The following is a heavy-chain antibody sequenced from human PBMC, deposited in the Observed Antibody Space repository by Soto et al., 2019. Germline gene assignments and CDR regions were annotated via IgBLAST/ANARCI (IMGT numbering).Heavy chain of an antibody. J-gene: IGHJ5*01. CDR3: AHRLGWYDFWSCYDPSTNLFDF. V-gene: IGHV2-5*02. CDR2: IYWDDDK. Sequence: SGHTLVNPTQTLTLPCTFSGFSLSTSRVGVGWIRQPPGKALEWLALIYWDDDKRYSPSLKSRLTITKDTSKNQVVLTMTNMDPVDTATYYCAHRLGWYDFWSCYDPSTNLFDFWGQGTLVTVSS. D-gene: IGHD3-3*01. CDR1: GFSLSTSRVG.